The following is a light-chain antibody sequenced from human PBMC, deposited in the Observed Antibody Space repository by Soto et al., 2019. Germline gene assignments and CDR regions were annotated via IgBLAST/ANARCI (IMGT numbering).Light chain of an antibody. CDR3: QQYDTSPRS. Sequence: EVMLTQSPGTLSLSPGERATLSCRASQSVSSNYLAWYHQKSGQAPRLLIYGAANRPTGIPDRFSGSGSGTDFTLTIRRLEPEDCAVYYCQQYDTSPRSVGQGTKVEFK. CDR2: GAA. V-gene: IGKV3-20*01. J-gene: IGKJ1*01. CDR1: QSVSSNY.